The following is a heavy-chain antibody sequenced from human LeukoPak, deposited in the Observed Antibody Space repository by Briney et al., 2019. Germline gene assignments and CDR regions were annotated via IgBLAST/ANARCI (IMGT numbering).Heavy chain of an antibody. CDR1: GFTFDDYA. CDR2: ISWNSGSI. J-gene: IGHJ6*03. Sequence: GRSLRLSCAASGFTFDDYAMYWVRQAPGKGLEWVSGISWNSGSIGYADSVKGRFTISRDNAKNSLYLQMNSLRAEDTALYYCAKAARMTTVTHYYMDVWGKGTTVTISS. V-gene: IGHV3-9*01. CDR3: AKAARMTTVTHYYMDV. D-gene: IGHD4-17*01.